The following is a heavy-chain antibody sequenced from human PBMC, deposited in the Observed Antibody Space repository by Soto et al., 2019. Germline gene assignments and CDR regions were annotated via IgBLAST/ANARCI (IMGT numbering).Heavy chain of an antibody. CDR3: ARDRGYCSSTSCYSDY. Sequence: QVQLVQSGAEVKKPGSSVKVSCKASGGTFSSYAISWVRQAPGQGLEWMGGIIPIFGTANYAQKFQGRVTITAAESTSTAYMELSSLRSEDTAVYYCARDRGYCSSTSCYSDYWGQGTLVTVSS. CDR2: IIPIFGTA. D-gene: IGHD2-2*01. CDR1: GGTFSSYA. V-gene: IGHV1-69*01. J-gene: IGHJ4*02.